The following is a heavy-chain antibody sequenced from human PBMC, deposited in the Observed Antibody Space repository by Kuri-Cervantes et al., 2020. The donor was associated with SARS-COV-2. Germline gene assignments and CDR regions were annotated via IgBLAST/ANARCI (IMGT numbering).Heavy chain of an antibody. V-gene: IGHV3-30*02. CDR1: GFTFSSYG. CDR2: IRYDGSNK. J-gene: IGHJ3*02. D-gene: IGHD1-14*01. Sequence: GESLKISCAASGFTFSSYGMHWVRQAPGKGLEWVAFIRYDGSNKHYADSVKGRFTISRDNSKNTLYLQMNSLRAEDTAVYYCATKPPGVNDAFDIWGQGTMVTVSS. CDR3: ATKPPGVNDAFDI.